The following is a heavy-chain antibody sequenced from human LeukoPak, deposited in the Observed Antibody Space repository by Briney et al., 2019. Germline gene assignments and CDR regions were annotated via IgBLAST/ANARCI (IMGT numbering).Heavy chain of an antibody. D-gene: IGHD2-21*02. J-gene: IGHJ2*01. CDR1: GGTFSSYA. V-gene: IGHV1-69*04. Sequence: ASGTVSCKASGGTFSSYAISWVRQAPGQGLEWMGRIIPSLGRPNYAQKFQGRVTITADKSTTTAYMELSSLRSEDTAVYYCATEAIVVVTARDYWYFDLWGRGALVTLAS. CDR3: ATEAIVVVTARDYWYFDL. CDR2: IIPSLGRP.